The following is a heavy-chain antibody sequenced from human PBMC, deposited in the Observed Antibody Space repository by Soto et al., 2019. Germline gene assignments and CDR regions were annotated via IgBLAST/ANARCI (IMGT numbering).Heavy chain of an antibody. V-gene: IGHV4-4*02. CDR1: GDSMSSSNW. Sequence: PSETLSLTCTVSGDSMSSSNWWNWVRQPPGKGLEWIGEAHHSGRTNYNPSLKTRVTISVDRSQNLFSLKLASVTAADTAVYYCARVWGGAFDIWGQGTMVTFSS. CDR3: ARVWGGAFDI. D-gene: IGHD3-10*01. CDR2: AHHSGRT. J-gene: IGHJ3*02.